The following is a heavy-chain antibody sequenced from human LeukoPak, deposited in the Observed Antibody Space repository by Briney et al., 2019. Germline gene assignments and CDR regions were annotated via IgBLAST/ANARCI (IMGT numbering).Heavy chain of an antibody. CDR3: ARDNPAGRYFDWSKTDAFDI. CDR2: IYYSGST. Sequence: SETLSLTCTVSGVSISSYYWSWIRQPPGKGLEWVGYIYYSGSTNYNPSLKSRVTISVDTSKNQFSLKLSSVTAADTAVYYCARDNPAGRYFDWSKTDAFDIWGQGTMVTVSS. J-gene: IGHJ3*02. D-gene: IGHD3-9*01. V-gene: IGHV4-59*01. CDR1: GVSISSYY.